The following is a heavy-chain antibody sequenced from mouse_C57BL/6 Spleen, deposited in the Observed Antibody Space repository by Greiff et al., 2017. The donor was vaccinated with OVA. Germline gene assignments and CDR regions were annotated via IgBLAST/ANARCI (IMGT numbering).Heavy chain of an antibody. CDR2: INPSTGGT. Sequence: VQLQQSGPELVKPGASVKISCKASGYSFTGYYMHWVKQSSEKSLEWIGEINPSTGGTSYNQKFKGKATLTVDKSSSTVYMQLKSLTSEDSAVYYCARPYITTVPLGFAYWGQGTLVTVSA. D-gene: IGHD1-1*01. J-gene: IGHJ3*01. CDR3: ARPYITTVPLGFAY. CDR1: GYSFTGYY. V-gene: IGHV1-43*01.